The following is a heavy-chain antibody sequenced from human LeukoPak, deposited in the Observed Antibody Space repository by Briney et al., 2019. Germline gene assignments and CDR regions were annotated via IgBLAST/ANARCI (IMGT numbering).Heavy chain of an antibody. CDR1: GFTFSSYW. D-gene: IGHD3-22*01. CDR3: ARDRYYDSSGYFREDY. V-gene: IGHV3-74*01. Sequence: GGSLRLSCAASGFTFSSYWMHWVRQAPGKGLVWVSRINSDGSSTSYADSVKGRFTISRDNAKNSLYLQMNSLRAEDTAVYYCARDRYYDSSGYFREDYWGQGTLVTVSS. CDR2: INSDGSST. J-gene: IGHJ4*02.